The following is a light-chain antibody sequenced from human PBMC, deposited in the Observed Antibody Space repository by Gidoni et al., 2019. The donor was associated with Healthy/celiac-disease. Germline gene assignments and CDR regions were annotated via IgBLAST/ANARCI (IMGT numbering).Light chain of an antibody. V-gene: IGKV3-11*01. CDR2: DAS. CDR3: QQRSNWPRT. CDR1: QSLSSY. J-gene: IGKJ4*01. Sequence: EIVLTQSPATLSLSPGERATLSCTASQSLSSYLAWYQQKPGQAPRLLIYDASNRATGIPARFSGSGSGTDFTLTISSLEPEDFAVYYCQQRSNWPRTFGGGTKVEIK.